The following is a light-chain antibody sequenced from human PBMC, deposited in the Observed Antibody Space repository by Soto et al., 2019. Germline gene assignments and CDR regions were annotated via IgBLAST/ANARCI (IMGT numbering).Light chain of an antibody. CDR2: DVS. CDR3: QQRSDWPLT. CDR1: QSFTSY. J-gene: IGKJ5*01. V-gene: IGKV3-11*01. Sequence: EIVLTQSPATLSLSPGERATLSCRASQSFTSYLAWYQQKPGQAPRLLIYDVSNRASGIPARFSGSGSETDFTLTISSLEPEDFAVYYCQQRSDWPLTFGQGTRLEI.